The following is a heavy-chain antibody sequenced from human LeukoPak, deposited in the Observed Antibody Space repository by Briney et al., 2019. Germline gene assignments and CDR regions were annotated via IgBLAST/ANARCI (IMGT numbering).Heavy chain of an antibody. D-gene: IGHD5-18*01. CDR3: ARRPILTAMVRSYAFDI. CDR1: GGSISSSNW. V-gene: IGHV4-4*02. CDR2: IYHSGST. J-gene: IGHJ3*02. Sequence: PSETLSLTCTVSGGSISSSNWWSWVRQPPGKGLEWIGEIYHSGSTNYNPSLKSRVTISVDKSKNQFSLKLSSVTAADTAVYYCARRPILTAMVRSYAFDIWGQGTMVTVSS.